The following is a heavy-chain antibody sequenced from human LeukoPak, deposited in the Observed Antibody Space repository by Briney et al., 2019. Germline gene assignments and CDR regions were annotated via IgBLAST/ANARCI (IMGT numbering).Heavy chain of an antibody. J-gene: IGHJ4*02. V-gene: IGHV1-2*02. Sequence: GASVKVSCKASGYTFNGYYLHWVRQAPGQGLEWMGWINPNSGGTNYAQKFQGRVTMTRDTSISTAYMELSRLRSDDTAVYYCASVVSSSGWALDYWGQGTLVTVSS. CDR2: INPNSGGT. CDR3: ASVVSSSGWALDY. CDR1: GYTFNGYY. D-gene: IGHD6-19*01.